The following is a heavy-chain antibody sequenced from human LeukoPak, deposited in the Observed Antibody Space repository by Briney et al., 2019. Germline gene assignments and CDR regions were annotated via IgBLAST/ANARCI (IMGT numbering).Heavy chain of an antibody. CDR3: AKDADDYWGSGNCLDY. D-gene: IGHD3-10*01. Sequence: GGSLRLSCAASGFIFKSYGMHWVRQAPGKGLEWVTFIRYDGSNKYYADSVKGRFTISRDNSKNTLYLQMNSLRAEDTAVYYCAKDADDYWGSGNCLDYWGQGTLVTVSS. V-gene: IGHV3-30*02. CDR2: IRYDGSNK. J-gene: IGHJ4*02. CDR1: GFIFKSYG.